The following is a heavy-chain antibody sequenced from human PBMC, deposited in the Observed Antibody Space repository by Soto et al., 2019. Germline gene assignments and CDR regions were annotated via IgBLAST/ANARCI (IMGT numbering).Heavy chain of an antibody. J-gene: IGHJ5*02. CDR2: IYSGGST. CDR3: ARDGRVTTGPFSSWFDP. CDR1: GFTVSSNY. D-gene: IGHD4-17*01. Sequence: PGGSLRLSCAASGFTVSSNYMSWVRQAPGKGLEWVSVIYSGGSTYYADSVKGRFTISRDNSKNTLYLQMNSLRAEDTAVYYCARDGRVTTGPFSSWFDPWGQGTLVTVSS. V-gene: IGHV3-66*01.